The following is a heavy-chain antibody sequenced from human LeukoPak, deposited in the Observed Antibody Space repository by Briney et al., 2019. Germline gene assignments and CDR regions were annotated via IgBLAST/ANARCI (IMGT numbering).Heavy chain of an antibody. CDR1: GGSISSGGYY. Sequence: SETLSLTCAVSGGSISSGGYYWSWIRQPPGKGLEWIGEINHSGSTNYNPSLKSRVTISVDTSKNQFSLKLSSVTAADTAVYYCARLGAYSSSRGYYYYMDVWGKGTTVTVSS. V-gene: IGHV4-34*01. D-gene: IGHD6-6*01. J-gene: IGHJ6*03. CDR3: ARLGAYSSSRGYYYYMDV. CDR2: INHSGST.